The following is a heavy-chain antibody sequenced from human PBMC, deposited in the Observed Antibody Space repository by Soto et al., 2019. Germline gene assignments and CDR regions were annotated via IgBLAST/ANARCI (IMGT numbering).Heavy chain of an antibody. CDR1: GYTFTSYG. J-gene: IGHJ5*02. CDR3: APDCSRTTCCPWNWFDP. Sequence: QVQLVQSGAEVKKPGASVKVSCKASGYTFTSYGISWVRQAPGQGLEWMGWISADNGNTNYAQKLQGRVTMTTDTSTRTASMELRSLRSDDTAVYYCAPDCSRTTCCPWNWFDPWGQGTLVTVSS. V-gene: IGHV1-18*01. CDR2: ISADNGNT. D-gene: IGHD2-2*01.